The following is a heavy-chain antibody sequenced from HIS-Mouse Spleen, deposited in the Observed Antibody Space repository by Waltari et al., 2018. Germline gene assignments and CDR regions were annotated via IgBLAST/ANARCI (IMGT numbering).Heavy chain of an antibody. Sequence: QLQLQESGPGLVKPSETLSITCTVSGCPISSSRYHWGWIRQPPGKGLEWIGSIYYSGSTYYNPSLKSRVTISVDTSKNQFSLKLSSVTAADTAVYYCAREIPYSSSWYDWYFDLWGRGTLVTVSS. CDR2: IYYSGST. CDR3: AREIPYSSSWYDWYFDL. V-gene: IGHV4-39*07. CDR1: GCPISSSRYH. D-gene: IGHD6-13*01. J-gene: IGHJ2*01.